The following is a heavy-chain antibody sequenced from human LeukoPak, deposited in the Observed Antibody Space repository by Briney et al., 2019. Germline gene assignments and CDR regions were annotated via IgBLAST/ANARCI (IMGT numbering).Heavy chain of an antibody. CDR2: MNPNSGNT. Sequence: GASVKVSCKASGYTFTSYDINWVRQATGQGLEWMGWMNPNSGNTGYAQKFQGRVTMTRSTSISTAYMELSSLRSEDTAVYYCARGHPHYYDSSGYANWGQGTLVTVSS. CDR3: ARGHPHYYDSSGYAN. V-gene: IGHV1-8*01. D-gene: IGHD3-22*01. J-gene: IGHJ4*02. CDR1: GYTFTSYD.